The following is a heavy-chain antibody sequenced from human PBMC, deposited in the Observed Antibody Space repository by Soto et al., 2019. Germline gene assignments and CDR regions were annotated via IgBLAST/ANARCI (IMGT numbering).Heavy chain of an antibody. Sequence: QVQLVQSGAEVKKPGASVKVSCKASGYTFTSYYMHWVRQAPGQGLEWMGIINPSGGSTSYAQKFQGRVTMTRDTSTSTVYVELSSLRSEDTAVYYCARDRDYDSSGYRSDAFDIWGQGTMVTVSS. V-gene: IGHV1-46*01. CDR3: ARDRDYDSSGYRSDAFDI. D-gene: IGHD3-22*01. CDR2: INPSGGST. J-gene: IGHJ3*02. CDR1: GYTFTSYY.